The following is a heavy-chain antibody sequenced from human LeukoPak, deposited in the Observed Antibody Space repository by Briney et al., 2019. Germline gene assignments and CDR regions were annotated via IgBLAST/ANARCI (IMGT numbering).Heavy chain of an antibody. V-gene: IGHV4-39*07. D-gene: IGHD3-22*01. J-gene: IGHJ4*02. CDR3: ASLPTVYSRGYLAL. CDR1: GGSINSSSYY. CDR2: IYCGGST. Sequence: SETLSLTCAVSGGSINSSSYYWGWIRQPPGKGLEWIGSIYCGGSTYYNPSLKSRVTISVDMSKNQFSLKLSSVTAADTAVYYCASLPTVYSRGYLALWGQGTLVTVSS.